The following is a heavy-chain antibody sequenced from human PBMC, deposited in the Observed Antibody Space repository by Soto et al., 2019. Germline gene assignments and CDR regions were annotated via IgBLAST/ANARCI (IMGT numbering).Heavy chain of an antibody. J-gene: IGHJ6*02. CDR3: TRRERDYYYGMDV. CDR2: IKSKTDGGTT. CDR1: GFTFSNAW. V-gene: IGHV3-15*01. Sequence: EVQLVESGGGLVKPGGSLRLTCAASGFTFSNAWMSWVRQAPGKGLEWVGRIKSKTDGGTTDYAAPVKGRFTISRDDLKNTLLLQMNSLKTEDTAVYYCTRRERDYYYGMDVWGQGTTVTVSS.